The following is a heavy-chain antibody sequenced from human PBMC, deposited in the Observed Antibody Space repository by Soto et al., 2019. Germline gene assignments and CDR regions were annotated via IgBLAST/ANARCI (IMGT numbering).Heavy chain of an antibody. D-gene: IGHD3-16*01. CDR1: GFTFSSYA. V-gene: IGHV3-30-3*01. Sequence: QVQLVESGGGVVQPGRSLRLSCAASGFTFSSYAMHWVRQAPGKGLEWVAVISYDGSNKYYADSVKGRFTISRDNSKNTLYLQMNSLGAEDTAVYYCASGIMDWGQGTLVTVSS. CDR2: ISYDGSNK. J-gene: IGHJ4*02. CDR3: ASGIMD.